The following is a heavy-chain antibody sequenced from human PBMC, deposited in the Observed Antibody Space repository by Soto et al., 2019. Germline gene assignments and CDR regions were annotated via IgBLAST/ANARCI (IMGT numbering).Heavy chain of an antibody. Sequence: QVQLVQSGAEVKKPGASVKVSCKASGYTFSNYNIHWVRQAPGQGLEWMGIINPSTGSTTYEPKFQGRDIMTRDTSTTTLYMELSSLRSEDTAVYYCARVANILVVVGALDYWGQGSLVIVSS. D-gene: IGHD2-15*01. CDR2: INPSTGST. V-gene: IGHV1-46*01. J-gene: IGHJ4*02. CDR3: ARVANILVVVGALDY. CDR1: GYTFSNYN.